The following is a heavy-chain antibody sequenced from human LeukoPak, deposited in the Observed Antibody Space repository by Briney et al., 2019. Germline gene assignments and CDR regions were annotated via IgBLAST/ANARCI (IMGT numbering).Heavy chain of an antibody. D-gene: IGHD1-26*01. Sequence: GGTLRLSCAASGFTFSSYAMSWVRQAPGKGLEWVSAIRDSGSSTHYADSVKGRFTTSRDNSKNTLFLQMNSLRAEDTAIYYCAKYGPQDSGSSHFDYWGQGALVTVSS. V-gene: IGHV3-23*01. CDR1: GFTFSSYA. J-gene: IGHJ4*02. CDR3: AKYGPQDSGSSHFDY. CDR2: IRDSGSST.